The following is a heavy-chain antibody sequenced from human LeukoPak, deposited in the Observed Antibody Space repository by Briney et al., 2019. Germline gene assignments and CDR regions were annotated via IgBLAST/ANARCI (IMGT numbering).Heavy chain of an antibody. Sequence: ASVKVSCKASGYTFSDYYMHWVRQAPGQGLEWMGRINPNNGGTNYAQKFQGRVTMTRDTSISTAYMELSRLKSDDTAVYYCARDYSSGWYVYWGQGTLVTVSS. CDR3: ARDYSSGWYVY. D-gene: IGHD6-19*01. CDR2: INPNNGGT. CDR1: GYTFSDYY. J-gene: IGHJ4*02. V-gene: IGHV1-2*02.